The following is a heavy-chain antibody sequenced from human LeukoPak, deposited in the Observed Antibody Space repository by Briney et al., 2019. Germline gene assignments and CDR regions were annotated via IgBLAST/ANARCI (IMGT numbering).Heavy chain of an antibody. CDR3: ARVLFHSLAVFDY. CDR1: GFTFSSYK. CDR2: ITTSGTTT. V-gene: IGHV3-48*03. J-gene: IGHJ4*02. Sequence: GGSLRLSCAASGFTFSSYKMIWVRQAPGKGLEWVSYITTSGTTTYYADSLKGRFTISRDNAKNSLYLQMNSLRAEDTAVYYCARVLFHSLAVFDYWGQGTLVTVSS. D-gene: IGHD2/OR15-2a*01.